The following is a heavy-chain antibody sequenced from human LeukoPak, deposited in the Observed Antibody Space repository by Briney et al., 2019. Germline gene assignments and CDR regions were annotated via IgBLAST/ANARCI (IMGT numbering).Heavy chain of an antibody. V-gene: IGHV3-23*01. CDR3: AKYTSGTAWAEDF. CDR1: GFSFDSHV. Sequence: PGGSLRLSCAASGFSFDSHVMSWVRQTPGKRLEWVASIGTTSIAYYPDSLKGRFIISRDNSDSTVYLQMNGLRGGDAAIYYCAKYTSGTAWAEDFWGQGTVVTVSS. D-gene: IGHD3-10*01. CDR2: IGTTSIA. J-gene: IGHJ4*02.